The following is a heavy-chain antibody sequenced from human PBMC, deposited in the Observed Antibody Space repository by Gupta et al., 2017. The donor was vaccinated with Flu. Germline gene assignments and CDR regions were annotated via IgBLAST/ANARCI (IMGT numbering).Heavy chain of an antibody. CDR1: GFTFSSDG. CDR2: IWYDGRNK. V-gene: IGHV3-33*01. J-gene: IGHJ3*02. CDR3: ARVGGPIVGAFDI. D-gene: IGHD3-16*01. Sequence: QVQLVESGGGVVQPGRSLRLSCAASGFTFSSDGLHWARQAPGKGLEWVAVIWYDGRNKYYADSVKGRFTISRDNSKNTLYLQMNSLRAEDTAVYYCARVGGPIVGAFDIWGQGTMVTVSS.